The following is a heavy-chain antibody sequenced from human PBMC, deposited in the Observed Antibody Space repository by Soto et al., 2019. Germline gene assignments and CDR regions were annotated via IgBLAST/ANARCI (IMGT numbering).Heavy chain of an antibody. Sequence: SETLSLTCTVSGGSISSYYWSWIRQPAGKGLEWIGRIYTSGSINYNPSLKSRVTMSLDTSKNQFSLKLSSVTAADTAVYYCARGGYDFWSGPPTYYFDYWGQGTLVTVSS. V-gene: IGHV4-4*07. CDR1: GGSISSYY. CDR2: IYTSGSI. CDR3: ARGGYDFWSGPPTYYFDY. J-gene: IGHJ4*02. D-gene: IGHD3-3*01.